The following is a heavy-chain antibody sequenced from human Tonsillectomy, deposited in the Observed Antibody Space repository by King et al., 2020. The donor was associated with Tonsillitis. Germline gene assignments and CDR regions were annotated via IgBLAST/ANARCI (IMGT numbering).Heavy chain of an antibody. D-gene: IGHD1-7*01. J-gene: IGHJ5*02. CDR1: GGSITYYY. Sequence: QLQESGPGLVKPSETLSLTCTVSGGSITYYYWSWIRQSPGKGLEWIGYIYYSGSTNYNPSLKSRVTISVDTSKNQLSLKLSSVTAADTAVYYCARESSGTTSGWFDPWGQGTLVTVSS. CDR2: IYYSGST. V-gene: IGHV4-59*01. CDR3: ARESSGTTSGWFDP.